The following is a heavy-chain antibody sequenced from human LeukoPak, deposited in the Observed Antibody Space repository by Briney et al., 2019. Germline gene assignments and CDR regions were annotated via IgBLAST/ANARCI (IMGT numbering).Heavy chain of an antibody. J-gene: IGHJ4*02. CDR3: AKDHGFHYYEGSGIFEN. D-gene: IGHD3-22*01. Sequence: GGSLRLSCAASGFTFSSNNMIWVRQAPGKGLEWVALISYDGSKTNYVDSAKGRFTISRDNSRSTLSLQMNSLRTEDTAIYYCAKDHGFHYYEGSGIFENWGQGTLVTVSS. CDR1: GFTFSSNN. V-gene: IGHV3-30*18. CDR2: ISYDGSKT.